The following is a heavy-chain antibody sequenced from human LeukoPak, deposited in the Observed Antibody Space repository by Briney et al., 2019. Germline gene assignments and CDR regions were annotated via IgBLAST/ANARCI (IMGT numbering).Heavy chain of an antibody. CDR1: GGSISSSDYY. V-gene: IGHV4-39*07. D-gene: IGHD6-13*01. CDR2: MFYNGAT. J-gene: IGHJ4*02. Sequence: PSETLSLTCSVSGGSISSSDYYWGWIRQPPGKGLEWIGTMFYNGATKSNPSLSSRVTMSIDTSKNQFSLKLRSVTAADTAVYYCARLTIAAAGTSFDYWGQGTLVTVSS. CDR3: ARLTIAAAGTSFDY.